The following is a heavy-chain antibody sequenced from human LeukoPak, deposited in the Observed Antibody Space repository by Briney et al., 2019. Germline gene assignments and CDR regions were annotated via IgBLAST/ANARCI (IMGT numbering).Heavy chain of an antibody. CDR3: ARETGYYGSGSYYKH. J-gene: IGHJ4*02. D-gene: IGHD3-10*01. V-gene: IGHV3-7*01. CDR2: IKQDGSEK. CDR1: GFTLSSYG. Sequence: GGSLRLSCAASGFTLSSYGMSWVRQAPGKGLEWVANIKQDGSEKYYVDSVKGLFTNSRDNAKNSQYLQMNSLRAEDTAVYYCARETGYYGSGSYYKHWGQGTLVTVSS.